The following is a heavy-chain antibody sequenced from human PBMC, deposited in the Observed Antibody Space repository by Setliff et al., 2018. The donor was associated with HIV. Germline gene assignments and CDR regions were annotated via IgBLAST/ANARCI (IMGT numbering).Heavy chain of an antibody. CDR1: GGSISSGAYY. CDR3: ASSRDTAMDWVGNFDY. V-gene: IGHV4-31*03. J-gene: IGHJ4*02. CDR2: IYYSGST. Sequence: SETLSLTCTVSGGSISSGAYYWSWIRQHPGKGLEWIGYIYYSGSTYYNPSLKSRVTISVDTSKNQFSLKLTSVTAADTAVYYCASSRDTAMDWVGNFDYWGQGALVTVSS. D-gene: IGHD5-18*01.